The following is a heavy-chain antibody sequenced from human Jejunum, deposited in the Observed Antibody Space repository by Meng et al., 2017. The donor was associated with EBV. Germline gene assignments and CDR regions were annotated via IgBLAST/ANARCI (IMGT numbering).Heavy chain of an antibody. CDR1: GGSVSSGGYY. Sequence: VQLQGSGPGLVKPSEPLSLPWTVSGGSVSSGGYYWSWIRQPPGKGLEWIGYIYNSESTNYKSSLKSRVTISADTSKDQFSLRLSSVTAADTAVYYCARDQNGSYFAYWGQGTLVTVSS. CDR3: ARDQNGSYFAY. CDR2: IYNSEST. V-gene: IGHV4-61*08. J-gene: IGHJ4*02. D-gene: IGHD1-26*01.